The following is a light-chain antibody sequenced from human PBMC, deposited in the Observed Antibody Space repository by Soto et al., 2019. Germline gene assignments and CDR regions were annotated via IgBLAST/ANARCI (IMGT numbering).Light chain of an antibody. Sequence: ESVLTQSPGTLSLSPGEKATLSCRASQSVSSSYLAWYQQKPGQAPRLLSYGASSRATGIPDRFSGSGSRTDFTLTVSRLEPEDFALYYCQQFGSSSWTFAQGTKVEIK. CDR2: GAS. J-gene: IGKJ1*01. CDR3: QQFGSSSWT. V-gene: IGKV3-20*01. CDR1: QSVSSSY.